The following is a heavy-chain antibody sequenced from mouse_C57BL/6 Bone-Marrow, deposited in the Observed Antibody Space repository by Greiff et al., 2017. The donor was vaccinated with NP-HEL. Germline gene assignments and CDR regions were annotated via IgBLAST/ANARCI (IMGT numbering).Heavy chain of an antibody. CDR1: GFSLTSYG. J-gene: IGHJ4*01. CDR2: IWSGGRT. V-gene: IGHV2-4*01. Sequence: QVQLQQSGPGLVQPSQSLSITCTVSGFSLTSYGVHWVRQPPGKGLEWLGVIWSGGRTDYNAAFISRLSISKDNSKSQVFFKMNSLQADDTAIYYCAKNSGDYGNYYYAMDYWGQGTSVTVSS. CDR3: AKNSGDYGNYYYAMDY. D-gene: IGHD2-1*01.